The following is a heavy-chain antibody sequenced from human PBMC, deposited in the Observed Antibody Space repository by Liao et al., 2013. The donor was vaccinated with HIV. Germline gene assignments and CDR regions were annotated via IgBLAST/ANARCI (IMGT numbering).Heavy chain of an antibody. J-gene: IGHJ5*02. CDR2: IYISGST. D-gene: IGHD1-26*01. V-gene: IGHV4-59*10. CDR1: GGSFSGYY. CDR3: AKDGGVGAARGDNWFDP. Sequence: QVQLQQWGAGLLKPSETLSLTCAVYGGSFSGYYWSWIRQPPGKGLEWIGRIYISGSTTYNPSLKSRVTMSVDTSKNRFSLKLSSVTAADTAVYYCAKDGGVGAARGDNWFDPWGPGEPWVTVS.